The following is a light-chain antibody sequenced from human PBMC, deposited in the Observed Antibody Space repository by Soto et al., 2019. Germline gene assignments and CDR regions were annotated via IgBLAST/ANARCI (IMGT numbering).Light chain of an antibody. V-gene: IGKV3-20*01. CDR2: GAS. Sequence: EIVLTQSPGTLSLSPGERATLSCRASQSVSNSYLAWYQQKPGQAPRLLIYGASSRATGIPARFSGSGSGTDFTLTISSLEPEDFAVYYCQQYGSSPPYTFGQGTKLEIK. CDR3: QQYGSSPPYT. J-gene: IGKJ2*01. CDR1: QSVSNSY.